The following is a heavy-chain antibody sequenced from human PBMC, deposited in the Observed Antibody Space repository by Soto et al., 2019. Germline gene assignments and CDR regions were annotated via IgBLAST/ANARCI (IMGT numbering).Heavy chain of an antibody. J-gene: IGHJ6*03. CDR3: SRDAVVVPADHHYYYYYMDV. CDR2: INAGNGNT. D-gene: IGHD2-2*01. Sequence: ASVKVSCKASGYTFTSYAMHWVRQAPGQRLEWMGWINAGNGNTKYSQKFQGRVTITRDTSASTAYLELRSLRSADTAVYYCSRDAVVVPADHHYYYYYMDVWGKGTTVTVSS. V-gene: IGHV1-3*01. CDR1: GYTFTSYA.